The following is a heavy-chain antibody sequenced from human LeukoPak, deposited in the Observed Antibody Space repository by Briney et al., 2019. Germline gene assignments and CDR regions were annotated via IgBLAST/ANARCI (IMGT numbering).Heavy chain of an antibody. V-gene: IGHV7-4-1*02. CDR3: ARGVIRHYYYMDV. J-gene: IGHJ6*03. Sequence: ASVKVSCKASGYTFTSYAMNWVRQAPGQGLEWMGWINTNTGNPTYAQGFTGRFVFSLDTSVSTAYLQISSLRAEDTAVYYCARGVIRHYYYMDVWGKGTTVTVSS. CDR2: INTNTGNP. CDR1: GYTFTSYA. D-gene: IGHD3-3*02.